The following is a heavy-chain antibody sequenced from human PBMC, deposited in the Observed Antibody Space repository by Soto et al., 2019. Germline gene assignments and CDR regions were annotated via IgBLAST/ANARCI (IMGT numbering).Heavy chain of an antibody. J-gene: IGHJ4*02. Sequence: GGSLRLSCAASGFTFSSSWMHWVCQAPEKGQEWVADIKCDGSEKYYVDSVKGRLTISRDNAKNSLYLQVNSLRAEDMTVYYLKITMIVVPLRYWGQGTLVTVSS. V-gene: IGHV3-7*03. CDR1: GFTFSSSW. D-gene: IGHD3-22*01. CDR3: KITMIVVPLRY. CDR2: IKCDGSEK.